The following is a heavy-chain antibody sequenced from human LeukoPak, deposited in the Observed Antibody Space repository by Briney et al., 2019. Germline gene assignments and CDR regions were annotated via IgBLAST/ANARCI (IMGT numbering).Heavy chain of an antibody. D-gene: IGHD3-22*01. V-gene: IGHV3-7*03. CDR1: GFFFSNYW. CDR3: ARTKLDSSGYYPW. J-gene: IGHJ4*02. CDR2: INLDGNGR. Sequence: GGALRLSCAASGFFFSNYWMSWVRQAQGKGLEWVANINLDGNGRFYVDSVKGRFTISRDNNKKSVYLQMNSLRAEDTAVYYCARTKLDSSGYYPWWGQGTLVTVSS.